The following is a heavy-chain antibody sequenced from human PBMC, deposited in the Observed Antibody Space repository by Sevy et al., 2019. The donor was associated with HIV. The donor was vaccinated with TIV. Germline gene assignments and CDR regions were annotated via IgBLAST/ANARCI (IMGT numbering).Heavy chain of an antibody. D-gene: IGHD6-19*01. CDR3: ARELALFSSGWYEYFDY. V-gene: IGHV3-30-3*01. Sequence: GGSLRLSCAASGFTFSSHAMHWVRQAPGKGLEWVAVISYDGSNKYLADSVKGRLTISRDNSKNTLYLQMNSLRVEDTALYYCARELALFSSGWYEYFDYWGQGTLVTVSS. CDR2: ISYDGSNK. CDR1: GFTFSSHA. J-gene: IGHJ4*02.